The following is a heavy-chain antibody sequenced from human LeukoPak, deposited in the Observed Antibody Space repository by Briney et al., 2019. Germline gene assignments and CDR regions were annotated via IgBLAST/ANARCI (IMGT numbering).Heavy chain of an antibody. Sequence: GGSLRLSCAASGFTFSSYWMYWVRQAPGKGPVWVARINTDGGSLNYADSVKGRFTISRDNAKNTLYLQMNSLRAEDTAVYYCAKAPGTTVTRGFDYWGQGTLVTVSS. V-gene: IGHV3-74*01. CDR1: GFTFSSYW. CDR2: INTDGGSL. CDR3: AKAPGTTVTRGFDY. D-gene: IGHD4-17*01. J-gene: IGHJ4*02.